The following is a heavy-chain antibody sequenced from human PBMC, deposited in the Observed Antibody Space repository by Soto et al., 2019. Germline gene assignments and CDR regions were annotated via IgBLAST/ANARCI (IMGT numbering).Heavy chain of an antibody. Sequence: SETLSLTCTVSGGSISSYYWSWIRQPPGKGLEWIGYIYYSGSTNYNPSLKSRVTISVDTSKNQFSLNLSSVTAADTAVYYCARWASYSGSYYFDYWGQGTLVTISS. J-gene: IGHJ4*02. D-gene: IGHD1-26*01. CDR1: GGSISSYY. V-gene: IGHV4-59*08. CDR3: ARWASYSGSYYFDY. CDR2: IYYSGST.